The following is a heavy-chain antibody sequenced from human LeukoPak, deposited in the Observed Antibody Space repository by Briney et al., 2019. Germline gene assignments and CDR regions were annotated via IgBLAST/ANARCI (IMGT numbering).Heavy chain of an antibody. CDR1: GYTFTNYG. D-gene: IGHD2-2*01. Sequence: ASVKVSCKASGYTFTNYGIGWVRQAPGQGLEWMRWISGYNGDTNYAQKFQDRVTMTTDTSTSTAYMELRSLRSDDTAFYYCARGCGSTSCYLLDYWGQGTLVTVSS. J-gene: IGHJ4*02. V-gene: IGHV1-18*01. CDR3: ARGCGSTSCYLLDY. CDR2: ISGYNGDT.